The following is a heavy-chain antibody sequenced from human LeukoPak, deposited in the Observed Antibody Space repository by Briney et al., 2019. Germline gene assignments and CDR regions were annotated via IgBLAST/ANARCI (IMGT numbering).Heavy chain of an antibody. D-gene: IGHD5-18*01. J-gene: IGHJ4*02. CDR2: ISSSGSTI. CDR3: ARAAGYSYGYVGDYFDY. CDR1: GFTFSDYY. Sequence: PEGSLRLSCAASGFTFSDYYMSWIRQAPGKGLEWVSYISSSGSTIDYADPVKGRFTISRDNAKNSLYLQMNSLRAEDTAVYYCARAAGYSYGYVGDYFDYWGQGTLVTVSS. V-gene: IGHV3-11*01.